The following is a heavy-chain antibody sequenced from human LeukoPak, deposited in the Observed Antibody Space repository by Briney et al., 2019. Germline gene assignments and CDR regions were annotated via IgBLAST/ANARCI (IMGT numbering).Heavy chain of an antibody. J-gene: IGHJ6*03. D-gene: IGHD5-18*01. CDR1: GFTVSSNY. Sequence: PGGSLRLSCAASGFTVSSNYMSWVRQAPGKGLVWVSRINTDGSSTNYADSVKGRFTISRDNAKNTLYLQVDSLRAEDTAVYYCARGRHLYSYAYDYYMDVWGKGTTVTISS. CDR2: INTDGSST. CDR3: ARGRHLYSYAYDYYMDV. V-gene: IGHV3-74*01.